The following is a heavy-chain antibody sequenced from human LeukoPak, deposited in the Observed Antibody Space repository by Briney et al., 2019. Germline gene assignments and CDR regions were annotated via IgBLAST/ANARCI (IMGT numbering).Heavy chain of an antibody. CDR3: ARGSPGGSFGY. CDR2: LYYSVTT. V-gene: IGHV4-39*01. D-gene: IGHD1-26*01. J-gene: IGHJ4*02. Sequence: SETLSLTCKVSGGSISNSSYYWGWIRQPPGKGLEWIGSLYYSVTTSYNPSLKSRVTISVDTSKNQFSLKLSSVTAADTAVYYCARGSPGGSFGYWGQGTLVTVSS. CDR1: GGSISNSSYY.